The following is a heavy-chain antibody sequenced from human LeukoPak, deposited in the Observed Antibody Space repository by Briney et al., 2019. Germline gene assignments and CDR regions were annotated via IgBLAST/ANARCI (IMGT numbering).Heavy chain of an antibody. J-gene: IGHJ4*02. CDR2: ISSSGSTI. CDR1: GFTFSSYE. Sequence: GGSLRLSCAASGFTFSSYEMNWVRQAPGKGLEWVSYISSSGSTIYYADSVKGRFTISRDNAKNPLYLQMNSLRAEDTAVYYCATAEAVASRWGQGTLVTVSS. D-gene: IGHD6-19*01. V-gene: IGHV3-48*03. CDR3: ATAEAVASR.